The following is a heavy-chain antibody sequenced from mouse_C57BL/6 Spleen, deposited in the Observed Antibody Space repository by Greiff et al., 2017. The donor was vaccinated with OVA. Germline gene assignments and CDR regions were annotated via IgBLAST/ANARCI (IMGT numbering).Heavy chain of an antibody. J-gene: IGHJ3*01. CDR1: GYTFTSYW. V-gene: IGHV1-74*01. CDR2: IHPSDSDT. CDR3: AILDDGYYYWFAY. Sequence: QVQLQQPGAELVKPGASVTVSCKASGYTFTSYWMHWVKQRPGQGLEWIGRIHPSDSDTNYNQKFKGKATLHVAKSSSTAYMQLSSLTSEDSAVYYCAILDDGYYYWFAYWGQGTLVTDSA. D-gene: IGHD2-3*01.